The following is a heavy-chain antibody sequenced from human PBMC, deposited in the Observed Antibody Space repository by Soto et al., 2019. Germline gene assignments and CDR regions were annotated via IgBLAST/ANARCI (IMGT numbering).Heavy chain of an antibody. CDR1: GGSISSSSYY. J-gene: IGHJ5*01. D-gene: IGHD4-17*01. CDR3: ARHSYGDYAESYNWFDF. V-gene: IGHV4-39*01. CDR2: IYYSGST. Sequence: SETLSLTCTVSGGSISSSSYYWGWIRQPPGKGLEWIGSIYYSGSTYYNPSLKSRVTISVDTSKNQFSLKLSSVTAADTAVYYCARHSYGDYAESYNWFDFRGQGPLVTVSS.